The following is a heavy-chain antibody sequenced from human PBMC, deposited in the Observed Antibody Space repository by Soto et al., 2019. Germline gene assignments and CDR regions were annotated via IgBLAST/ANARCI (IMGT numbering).Heavy chain of an antibody. CDR2: IAYDGSNK. CDR1: GFTFSDYG. D-gene: IGHD5-12*01. J-gene: IGHJ4*02. CDR3: AKNHQRAPSRDGYNLIDY. Sequence: GGSLRLSCAASGFTFSDYGMHWVRQAPGKGLEWVAVIAYDGSNKYYADSVKGRFTISRDNSKNTLYLQMDSLRAEDTAVYYCAKNHQRAPSRDGYNLIDYWGQGTLVTSPQ. V-gene: IGHV3-30*18.